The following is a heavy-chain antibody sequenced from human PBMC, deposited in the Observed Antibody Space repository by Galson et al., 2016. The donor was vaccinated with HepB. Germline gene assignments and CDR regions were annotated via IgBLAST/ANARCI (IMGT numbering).Heavy chain of an antibody. CDR3: AGDILREVGVH. CDR1: GFTFSSYW. V-gene: IGHV3-7*04. CDR2: INQDGSEK. Sequence: SLRLSCAASGFTFSSYWMMWVRQAPGKGLEWVASINQDGSEKFFVDSVRGRFTISRENAENSLYQQMSSLRVEDTALYYCAGDILREVGVHWGQGTLVTVSS. J-gene: IGHJ4*02. D-gene: IGHD1-26*01.